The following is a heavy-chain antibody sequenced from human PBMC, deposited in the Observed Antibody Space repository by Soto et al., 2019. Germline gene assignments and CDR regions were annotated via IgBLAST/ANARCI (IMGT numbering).Heavy chain of an antibody. V-gene: IGHV1-3*01. CDR1: GYTFTSYA. CDR3: ARDRGGGSFIRGYFDD. CDR2: INAGNGNT. J-gene: IGHJ4*02. Sequence: ASVKVSCKASGYTFTSYAMHWVRQAPGQRLEWMGWINAGNGNTKYSQKFQGRVTITRDTSASTAYMELSSLRSEDTAVYYCARDRGGGSFIRGYFDDWGQGTRVTVAS. D-gene: IGHD1-26*01.